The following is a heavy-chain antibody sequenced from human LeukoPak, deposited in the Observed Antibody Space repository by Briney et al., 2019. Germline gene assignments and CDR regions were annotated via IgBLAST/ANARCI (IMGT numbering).Heavy chain of an antibody. CDR2: INPSGGST. CDR1: GYTFTSYY. Sequence: ASVKVSCKASGYTFTSYYMHWVRQAPGQGLEWMGIINPSGGSTTYAQKFQGRVTMTRDTSTSTVYMDLSSLRSEDTAVYYCVRGGYDFSSGYYPSRWGQGTLVTVSS. CDR3: VRGGYDFSSGYYPSR. J-gene: IGHJ4*02. D-gene: IGHD3-3*01. V-gene: IGHV1-46*01.